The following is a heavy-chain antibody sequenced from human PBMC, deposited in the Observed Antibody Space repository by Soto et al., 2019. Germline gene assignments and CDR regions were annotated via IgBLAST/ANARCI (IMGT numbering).Heavy chain of an antibody. CDR3: ARMGYYYGSGTVDY. D-gene: IGHD3-10*01. CDR2: ISYSGST. CDR1: GGSISSGDYY. V-gene: IGHV4-30-4*01. J-gene: IGHJ4*02. Sequence: QVQLRESGPGLVKPSQTLSLTCTVSGGSISSGDYYWSWIRQPPGRGPECVGYISYSGSTYYNPSLKSRVTISLDTSRNQFSLRLSSVTAADTAVYYCARMGYYYGSGTVDYWGQGTLVTVSS.